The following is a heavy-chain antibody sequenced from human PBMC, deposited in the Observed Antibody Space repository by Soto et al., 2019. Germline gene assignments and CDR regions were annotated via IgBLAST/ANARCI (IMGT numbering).Heavy chain of an antibody. V-gene: IGHV3-33*01. CDR3: ARAQYSSSWYPFDY. CDR1: GFTFSSYG. CDR2: IYYDGSNK. J-gene: IGHJ4*02. D-gene: IGHD6-13*01. Sequence: GGSLRLSCAASGFTFSSYGMHWVRQAPGKGLEWVAVIYYDGSNKYYADSVKGRFTISRDNSKNTLYLQMNTLRAEDTAVYYCARAQYSSSWYPFDYWGQGTLVTVSS.